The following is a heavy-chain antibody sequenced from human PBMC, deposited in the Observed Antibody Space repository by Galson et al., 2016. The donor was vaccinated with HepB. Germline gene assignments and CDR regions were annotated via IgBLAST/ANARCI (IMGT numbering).Heavy chain of an antibody. D-gene: IGHD3-16*01. CDR2: ISYDGSNK. Sequence: SLRLSCAASGFTFSSHAMHWVRQAPGKGLEWVAVISYDGSNKYYADSVKGRFTISRDNSKNTLYLQMNSLRGEDTAVYYGARDRGAFGDYFYGMDVWGQGTTVTVSS. CDR3: ARDRGAFGDYFYGMDV. J-gene: IGHJ6*02. CDR1: GFTFSSHA. V-gene: IGHV3-30-3*01.